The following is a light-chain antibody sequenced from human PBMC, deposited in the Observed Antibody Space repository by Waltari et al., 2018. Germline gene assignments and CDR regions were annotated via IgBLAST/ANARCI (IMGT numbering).Light chain of an antibody. CDR1: SSDVGGYNY. CDR3: SSYTSSGTVV. V-gene: IGLV2-14*03. Sequence: QSALTQPASVSGSPGQSITISCTGTSSDVGGYNYVPWYQQHPGKAPKLMIYDVSNRPSGVSNRFSGSKSGNTASLTISGLQAEDEADYYCSSYTSSGTVVFGGGTKLTVL. CDR2: DVS. J-gene: IGLJ2*01.